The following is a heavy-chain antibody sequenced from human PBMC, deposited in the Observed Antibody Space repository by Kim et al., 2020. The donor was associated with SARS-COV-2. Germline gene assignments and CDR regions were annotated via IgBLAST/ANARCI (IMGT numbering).Heavy chain of an antibody. D-gene: IGHD2-15*01. J-gene: IGHJ1*01. Sequence: GGSLRLSCIASGFSFSNYWMAWVRQAPGKGPEWVANIKYDESERYYVDSVKGRFIISRDNGKRSLYLQMDSLRAEDTALYYCARDVGGNLEKWGQGTLVT. CDR1: GFSFSNYW. CDR3: ARDVGGNLEK. V-gene: IGHV3-7*01. CDR2: IKYDESER.